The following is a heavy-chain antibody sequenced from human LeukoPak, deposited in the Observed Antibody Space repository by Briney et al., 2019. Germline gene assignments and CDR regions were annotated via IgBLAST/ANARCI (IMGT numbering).Heavy chain of an antibody. J-gene: IGHJ4*02. CDR3: ARSHYYDSSGYQMGSDY. CDR1: GGTFSSYT. CDR2: IIPILGIA. V-gene: IGHV1-69*02. Sequence: SVKVSCKASGGTFSSYTISWVRQAPGQGLEWMGRIIPILGIANYAQKFQGRVTITADKSTSTAYMELSSLRSEDTAVYYCARSHYYDSSGYQMGSDYWGQGTLVTVSS. D-gene: IGHD3-22*01.